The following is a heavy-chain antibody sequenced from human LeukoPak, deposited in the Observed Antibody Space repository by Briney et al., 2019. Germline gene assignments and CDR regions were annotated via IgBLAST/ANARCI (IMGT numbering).Heavy chain of an antibody. D-gene: IGHD6-13*01. CDR2: INWNGGST. V-gene: IGHV3-20*04. CDR3: TRGGLAAAGRAPYYYCMDV. Sequence: GGSLRLSCAASGFTFSSYSMSWVRQAPGKGLEWVSGINWNGGSTDYADSVKGRFTISRDNAKNSLYLQMNSLRAEDTALYYCTRGGLAAAGRAPYYYCMDVWGKGTTVTVSS. CDR1: GFTFSSYS. J-gene: IGHJ6*03.